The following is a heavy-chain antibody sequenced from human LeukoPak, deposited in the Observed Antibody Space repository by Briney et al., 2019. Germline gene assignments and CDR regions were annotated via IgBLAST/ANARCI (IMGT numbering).Heavy chain of an antibody. CDR2: VNPNSGGT. D-gene: IGHD3-10*01. CDR3: ARHGYGSGTDY. J-gene: IGHJ4*02. Sequence: RASVKVSCKTSGYTFTGYYMHWVRQAPGQGLEWMGWVNPNSGGTKYAQKFQGRVTMTRDTSISTVYMELSSLRSDDTAVYYCARHGYGSGTDYWGQGTLVTVSS. CDR1: GYTFTGYY. V-gene: IGHV1-2*02.